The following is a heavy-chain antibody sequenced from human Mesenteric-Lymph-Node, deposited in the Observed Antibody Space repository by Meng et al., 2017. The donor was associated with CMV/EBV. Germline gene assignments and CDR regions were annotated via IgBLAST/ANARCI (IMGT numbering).Heavy chain of an antibody. CDR3: ARDRDSTGYFFYYFDY. Sequence: GGSLRLSCAASGFTFSNNPMHWVRQAPGRGLEYVSAISGDGSSTYYANSVKGRFTISRDNAKNSLYLQMNSLRAEDTAVYYCARDRDSTGYFFYYFDYWGQGALVTVSS. CDR2: ISGDGSST. J-gene: IGHJ4*02. V-gene: IGHV3-64*01. D-gene: IGHD3-22*01. CDR1: GFTFSNNP.